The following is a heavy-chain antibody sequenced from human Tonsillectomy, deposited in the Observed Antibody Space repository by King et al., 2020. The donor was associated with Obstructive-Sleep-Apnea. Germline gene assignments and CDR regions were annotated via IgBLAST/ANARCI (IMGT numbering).Heavy chain of an antibody. D-gene: IGHD3-3*01. CDR3: ATDPQTIFGVVNTPELGY. Sequence: QLVQSGAEVKKPGASVKVSCKVSGYSLTELSMHWVRQAPGKGLEWMGGFDPEDGGIIYAQRFQGRVTWTEDTSTDTAYMELSSLRSEDTAVYYCATDPQTIFGVVNTPELGYWGQGTLVTVSS. CDR2: FDPEDGGI. CDR1: GYSLTELS. J-gene: IGHJ4*02. V-gene: IGHV1-24*01.